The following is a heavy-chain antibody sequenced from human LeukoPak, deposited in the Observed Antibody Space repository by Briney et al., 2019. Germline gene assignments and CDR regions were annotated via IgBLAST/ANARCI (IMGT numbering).Heavy chain of an antibody. V-gene: IGHV4-31*03. Sequence: SETLSLTCTVSGGSISSGGYYWRWIRQHPGKGLEWIGYIYYSGSTYYNPSLKSRVTISVDTSKNQFSLKLSSVTAADTAVYYCARDQGYSYGTFDYWGQGTLVTVSS. CDR3: ARDQGYSYGTFDY. D-gene: IGHD5-18*01. CDR1: GGSISSGGYY. CDR2: IYYSGST. J-gene: IGHJ4*02.